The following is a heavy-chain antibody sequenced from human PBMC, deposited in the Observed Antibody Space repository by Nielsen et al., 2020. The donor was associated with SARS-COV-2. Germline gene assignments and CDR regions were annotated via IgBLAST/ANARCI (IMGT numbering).Heavy chain of an antibody. CDR2: TYYSGST. J-gene: IGHJ6*03. CDR3: ARGNRGWGSGSYGSYYYYYYYMDV. Sequence: SETLSLTCTVSGGSISSGGYYWSWIRQHPGKGLEWIGYTYYSGSTYYNPSLKSRVTISVDTSKNQFSLKLSSVTAADTAVYYCARGNRGWGSGSYGSYYYYYYYMDVWGKGTTVTVSS. D-gene: IGHD3-10*01. CDR1: GGSISSGGYY. V-gene: IGHV4-31*03.